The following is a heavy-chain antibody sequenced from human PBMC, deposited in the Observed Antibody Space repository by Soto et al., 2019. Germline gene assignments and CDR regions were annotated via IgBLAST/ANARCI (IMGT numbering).Heavy chain of an antibody. V-gene: IGHV3-72*01. CDR3: GREARIARATSSYYYFGMDV. CDR2: TRDRANSYTT. J-gene: IGHJ6*02. D-gene: IGHD1-26*01. CDR1: GFTFSDHY. Sequence: EVQLVESGGGLVQPGGSLRLSCAASGFTFSDHYMDWVRQAPGKGLEWVGRTRDRANSYTTEYAASVKGRFTISRDDSSNSLYLQMNSLETEDTAVYYCGREARIARATSSYYYFGMDVWGQGTTVTVSS.